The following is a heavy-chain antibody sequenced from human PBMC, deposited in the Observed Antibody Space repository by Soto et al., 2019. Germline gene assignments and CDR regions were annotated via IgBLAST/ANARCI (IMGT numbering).Heavy chain of an antibody. J-gene: IGHJ4*02. CDR3: ARRRGLVGSFDY. CDR2: IYPGDSDT. Sequence: GESLKISCKGSGYSFTTYWLGWVRQVPGKGLEWMGIIYPGDSDTRYSPSFQGQVTISADKSISAAYLQWSSLKASDTAMYFCARRRGLVGSFDYWGRGTLVTVSS. CDR1: GYSFTTYW. D-gene: IGHD3-9*01. V-gene: IGHV5-51*01.